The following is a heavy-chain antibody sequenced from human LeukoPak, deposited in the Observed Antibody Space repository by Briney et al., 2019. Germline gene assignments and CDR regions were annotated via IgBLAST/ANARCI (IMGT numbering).Heavy chain of an antibody. CDR2: IYYSGST. CDR1: GGSISSSSYY. V-gene: IGHV4-39*01. CDR3: ARVGAPDAFDI. J-gene: IGHJ3*02. D-gene: IGHD4/OR15-4a*01. Sequence: SETLSLTCTVSGGSISSSSYYWGWIRQPPGKGLEWIGSIYYSGSTYYNPSLKSRVTISVDTSKNEFSLKLSSVTAADTAVYYCARVGAPDAFDIWGQGTMVTVSS.